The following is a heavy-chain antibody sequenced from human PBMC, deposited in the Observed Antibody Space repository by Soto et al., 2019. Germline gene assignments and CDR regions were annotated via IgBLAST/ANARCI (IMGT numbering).Heavy chain of an antibody. CDR1: GGTFSSYA. V-gene: IGHV1-69*13. J-gene: IGHJ6*03. CDR3: ARDGMYCSGGSYYDYYYYYMDV. Sequence: SVKVSCKASGGTFSSYAISWVRQAPGQGLEWMGGIIPIFGTANYAQKFQGRVTITADESTSTAYMELSSLRSEDTAVYYCARDGMYCSGGSYYDYYYYYMDVWGKGTTVTSP. CDR2: IIPIFGTA. D-gene: IGHD2-15*01.